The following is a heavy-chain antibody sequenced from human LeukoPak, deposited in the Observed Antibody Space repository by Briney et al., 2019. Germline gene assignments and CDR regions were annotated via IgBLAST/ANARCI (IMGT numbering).Heavy chain of an antibody. Sequence: PSETLSLTCTVSGGSISSYYWSWIRQPPGKGLEWIGYIYYSGSTNYNPSLKSRVTISVDTSKNQFSLRLNSVTAADTAVYYCARALGSSTSWPIWGQGTMVTVSS. CDR1: GGSISSYY. J-gene: IGHJ3*02. V-gene: IGHV4-59*01. CDR2: IYYSGST. CDR3: ARALGSSTSWPI. D-gene: IGHD2-2*01.